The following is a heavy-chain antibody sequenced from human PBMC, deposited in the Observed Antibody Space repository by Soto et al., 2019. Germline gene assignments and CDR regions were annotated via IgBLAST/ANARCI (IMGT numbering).Heavy chain of an antibody. V-gene: IGHV4-34*01. D-gene: IGHD6-6*01. CDR1: GGSFSGYY. CDR2: INHSGST. CDR3: ARATARRGYY. Sequence: SETLSLTCAVYGGSFSGYYWSWIRQPPGKGLEWIGQINHSGSTNYNPSLKSRVTISVDTSKNQFSLKLSSVTAADTAVYYCARATARRGYYWGQGTLVTVSS. J-gene: IGHJ4*02.